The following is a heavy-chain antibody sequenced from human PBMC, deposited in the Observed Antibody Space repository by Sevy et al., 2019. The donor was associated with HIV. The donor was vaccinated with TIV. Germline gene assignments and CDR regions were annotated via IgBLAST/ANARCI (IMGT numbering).Heavy chain of an antibody. CDR1: GFIFSSYV. Sequence: GGSLRLSCAASGFIFSSYVMTWVRQAPGKGLEWVSTISGSGGYTYYAVSVKGRFTISRDNSNNILYLQMNSLRAEDTAVYYCEAITTAGRDYWGQGTLVTVSS. J-gene: IGHJ4*02. CDR2: ISGSGGYT. D-gene: IGHD6-13*01. CDR3: EAITTAGRDY. V-gene: IGHV3-23*01.